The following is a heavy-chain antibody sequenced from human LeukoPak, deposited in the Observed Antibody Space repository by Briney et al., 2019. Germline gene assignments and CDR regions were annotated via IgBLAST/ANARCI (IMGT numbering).Heavy chain of an antibody. CDR1: GYSFTSYW. V-gene: IGHV5-51*01. D-gene: IGHD6-13*01. CDR2: IYPGDSDT. CDR3: ATYSSSPAGDYYYGMDV. J-gene: IGHJ6*02. Sequence: GESLKISCKGSGYSFTSYWIGWVRQMPGKGLEWMGIIYPGDSDTRYSPSFQGQVTISADKSISTAYLQWSSLKASDTAMYYCATYSSSPAGDYYYGMDVRGQGTTVTVSS.